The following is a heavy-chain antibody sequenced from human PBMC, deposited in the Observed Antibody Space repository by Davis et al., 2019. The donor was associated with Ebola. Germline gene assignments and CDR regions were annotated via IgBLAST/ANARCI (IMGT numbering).Heavy chain of an antibody. J-gene: IGHJ4*02. Sequence: SLKISCAASGFTFDDYAMHWVRQAPGKGLEWVSGISWNSGSIGYADSVKGRFTISRDYANNTLYLQMNSLRAEDTAVYYCAREGYGDYFFDSWGQGTLVTVSS. D-gene: IGHD4-17*01. CDR1: GFTFDDYA. CDR3: AREGYGDYFFDS. CDR2: ISWNSGSI. V-gene: IGHV3-9*01.